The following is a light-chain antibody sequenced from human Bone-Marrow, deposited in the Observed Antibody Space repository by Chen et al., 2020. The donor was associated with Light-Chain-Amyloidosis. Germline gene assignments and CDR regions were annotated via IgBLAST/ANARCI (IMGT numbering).Light chain of an antibody. CDR2: SNN. CDR3: AAYDDSLNGVV. CDR1: SSNIGSNS. J-gene: IGLJ2*01. Sequence: QSVLTQPPSASGTPGQRVTISCSGSSSNIGSNSVNWYHQLPGTAPKLLVYSNNQRPSGVPDRCSGANSGTSASLAISGLQSEDEADYYCAAYDDSLNGVVFGGGTKLTVL. V-gene: IGLV1-44*01.